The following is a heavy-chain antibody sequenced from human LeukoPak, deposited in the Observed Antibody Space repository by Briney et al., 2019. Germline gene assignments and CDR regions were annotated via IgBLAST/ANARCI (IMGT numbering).Heavy chain of an antibody. J-gene: IGHJ4*02. CDR2: IYYSGST. Sequence: KASETLSLTCTVSGGSISSYYWSWIRQPPGKGLEWIGYIYYSGSTNYNPSLKSRVTISVDTSKNQFSLRLSSVTAADTAVYYCARFTVAGQFDYWGQGTLVTVSS. V-gene: IGHV4-59*01. D-gene: IGHD6-19*01. CDR3: ARFTVAGQFDY. CDR1: GGSISSYY.